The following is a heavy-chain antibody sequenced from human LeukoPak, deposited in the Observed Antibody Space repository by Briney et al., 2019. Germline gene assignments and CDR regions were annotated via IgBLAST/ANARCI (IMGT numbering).Heavy chain of an antibody. CDR1: GFTFSTYA. D-gene: IGHD2-15*01. Sequence: GGSLRLSCAASGFTFSTYAMSWVRQIPGKGLEWVSAISGSDDGTYYADSVKGRFTISRDNSRNTLYLQMNTLRAENTAVYFCAKSPVSSCRGSFCYPFDYWGQGNLVTVSS. CDR2: ISGSDDGT. CDR3: AKSPVSSCRGSFCYPFDY. V-gene: IGHV3-23*01. J-gene: IGHJ4*02.